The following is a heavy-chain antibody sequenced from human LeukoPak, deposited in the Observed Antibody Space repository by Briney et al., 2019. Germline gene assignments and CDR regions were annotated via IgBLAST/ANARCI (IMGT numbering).Heavy chain of an antibody. Sequence: SETLSLTCTVSGGSIGSYYWSWIRQPPGKGLEWIGYIYYSGTTNYNPSLKSRATIAVDTSKNQFSLKLSSVTAADTAVYYCARGVYIAAAQYGYWGQGTLVTVSS. V-gene: IGHV4-59*01. CDR3: ARGVYIAAAQYGY. CDR1: GGSIGSYY. CDR2: IYYSGTT. D-gene: IGHD6-13*01. J-gene: IGHJ4*02.